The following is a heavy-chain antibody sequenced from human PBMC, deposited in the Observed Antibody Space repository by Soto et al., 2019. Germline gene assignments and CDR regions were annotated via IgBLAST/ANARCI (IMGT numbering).Heavy chain of an antibody. CDR1: GDSINSSAYY. V-gene: IGHV4-39*01. Sequence: QLQLQESGPGLVKPSETLSLTCTVSGDSINSSAYYWGWIRQPPGKGLEWIANIYYSGTTYSNPSLKSRITMSVDTSKNQVSLKLGSVTAADTAVYYCAILARTGFAYWGQGTLVTVSS. D-gene: IGHD3-9*01. CDR3: AILARTGFAY. CDR2: IYYSGTT. J-gene: IGHJ4*02.